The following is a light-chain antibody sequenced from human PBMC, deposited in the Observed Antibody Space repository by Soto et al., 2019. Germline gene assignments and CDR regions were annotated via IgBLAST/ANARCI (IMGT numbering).Light chain of an antibody. CDR3: QKYNSGPPYT. Sequence: DIQMTQPQYSPSASVGDRVTITCRASQGISNYLAWYQQRPGKVPKLLIYAASTLQSWVRSRFSGSGSGTDFTLTISSLQPEDVATYYFQKYNSGPPYTFGQGTKVDIK. J-gene: IGKJ2*01. CDR1: QGISNY. CDR2: AAS. V-gene: IGKV1-27*01.